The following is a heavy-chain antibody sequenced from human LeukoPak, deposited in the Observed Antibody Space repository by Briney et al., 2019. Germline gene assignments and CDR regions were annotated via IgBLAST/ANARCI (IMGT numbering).Heavy chain of an antibody. CDR2: INPSGGST. D-gene: IGHD3-22*01. V-gene: IGHV1-46*01. CDR1: GYTFTIYY. CDR3: ARFGVYYYDSSGLDY. Sequence: ASVTVSCKASGYTFTIYYMHWVRQAPGQGLEWMGIINPSGGSTSYAQKFQGRVTMTRDTSTSTVYMELSSLRSGDTAVYYCARFGVYYYDSSGLDYWGQGTLVTVSS. J-gene: IGHJ4*02.